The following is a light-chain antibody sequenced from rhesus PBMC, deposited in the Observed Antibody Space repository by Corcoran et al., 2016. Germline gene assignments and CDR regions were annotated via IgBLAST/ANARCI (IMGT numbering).Light chain of an antibody. CDR3: QRCNSLRT. CDR2: YAN. CDR1: QGLSSY. V-gene: IGKV1-32*01. J-gene: IGKJ1*01. Sequence: DIQMTQSPSFLSASVGDRVTITCRASQGLSSYLYWYQQKPGKAPKLLIHYANRLESGVPSRFSGSGSGTEFTLTIGSLQPEDFATYCCQRCNSLRTFGRGTKVEI.